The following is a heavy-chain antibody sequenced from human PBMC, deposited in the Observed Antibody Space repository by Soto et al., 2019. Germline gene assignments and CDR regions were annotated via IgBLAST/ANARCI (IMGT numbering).Heavy chain of an antibody. CDR3: ARDLGSGYDPGDY. D-gene: IGHD5-12*01. CDR2: IISIFGTP. J-gene: IGHJ4*02. V-gene: IGHV1-69*12. CDR1: VGTFNSYV. Sequence: QVQLVQSGAEVKKPGSSVKVSCKASVGTFNSYVFNWVRQAPGQGLEWMGVIISIFGTPNYGQKFQGRVTITADESTSTGFMELSSLTSEDTAIYYCARDLGSGYDPGDYWGQGTLVTVSS.